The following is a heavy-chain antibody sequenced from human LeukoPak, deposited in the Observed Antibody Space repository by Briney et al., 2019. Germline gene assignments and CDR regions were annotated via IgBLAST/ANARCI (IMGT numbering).Heavy chain of an antibody. D-gene: IGHD3-22*01. CDR1: GFTFDDYA. CDR2: ISWNSGSM. V-gene: IGHV3-9*01. Sequence: PGGSLRLSCAASGFTFDDYAMHWVRQAPGKGLEWVSGISWNSGSMGYADSVKGRFTISRDNAKNSLYLQMNSLRAEDTALYYCAKGGSVTYYYDSNWFDPWGQGTLVTVSS. J-gene: IGHJ5*02. CDR3: AKGGSVTYYYDSNWFDP.